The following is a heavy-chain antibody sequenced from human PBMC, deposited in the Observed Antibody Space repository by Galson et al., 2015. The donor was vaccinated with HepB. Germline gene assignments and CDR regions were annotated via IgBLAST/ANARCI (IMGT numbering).Heavy chain of an antibody. Sequence: SETLSLTCTVSGDSISRSNNYWGWIRQPPGKGLEWIGSAYYSGITYYNPSLKSRVTISVDTSNNQFSLKVNSVTAADTAVYYCARHPGDYLDWFDRWGQGTLVTVSS. D-gene: IGHD4-17*01. J-gene: IGHJ5*02. CDR2: AYYSGIT. CDR1: GDSISRSNNY. CDR3: ARHPGDYLDWFDR. V-gene: IGHV4-39*01.